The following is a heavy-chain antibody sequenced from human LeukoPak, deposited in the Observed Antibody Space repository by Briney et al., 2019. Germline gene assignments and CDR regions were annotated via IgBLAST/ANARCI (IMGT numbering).Heavy chain of an antibody. CDR3: ARRYCGGGACLENFDY. CDR1: GYSFSTYW. CDR2: IYPGDSDT. J-gene: IGHJ4*02. V-gene: IGHV5-51*01. Sequence: GESLKISCKGSGYSFSTYWIGWARQMPGKGLEWMGIIYPGDSDTRYSPSFQGQVTISADKSISTAYLQWRSLKASDTAMYYCARRYCGGGACLENFDYWGQGTRVTVSS. D-gene: IGHD5-24*01.